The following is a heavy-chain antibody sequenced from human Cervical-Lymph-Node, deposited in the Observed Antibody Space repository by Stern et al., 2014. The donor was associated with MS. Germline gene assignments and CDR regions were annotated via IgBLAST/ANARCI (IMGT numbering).Heavy chain of an antibody. CDR2: IFYTGST. D-gene: IGHD6-19*01. CDR3: ARGAGVFDS. Sequence: QLVESGPGLVKPSETLSLTCTVSGGSIGRSSYYWGWIRQPPGKGLEWIGNIFYTGSTFYHPSLKSRVTISVDTSNKHFSLRLNSVTAADTAVYYCARGAGVFDSWGQGTLVTVSP. V-gene: IGHV4-39*02. J-gene: IGHJ4*02. CDR1: GGSIGRSSYY.